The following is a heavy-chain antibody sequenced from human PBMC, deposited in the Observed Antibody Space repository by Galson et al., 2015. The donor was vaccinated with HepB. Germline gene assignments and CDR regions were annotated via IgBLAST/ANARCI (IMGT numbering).Heavy chain of an antibody. CDR1: GFTVSSNY. D-gene: IGHD3-22*01. V-gene: IGHV3-53*04. CDR3: AIGPRYYYDSSGPGYFDY. J-gene: IGHJ4*02. CDR2: IYSGTST. Sequence: SLRLSCAASGFTVSSNYMSWVRQAPGKGLEWVSIIYSGTSTYYADSVRGRFTISRHNFKNTLYLQMNSLRAEDTAVYYCAIGPRYYYDSSGPGYFDYWGQGTLVTVSS.